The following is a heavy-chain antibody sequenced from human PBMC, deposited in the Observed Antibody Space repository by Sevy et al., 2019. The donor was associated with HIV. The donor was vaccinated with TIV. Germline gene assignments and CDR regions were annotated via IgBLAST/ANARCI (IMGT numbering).Heavy chain of an antibody. V-gene: IGHV3-74*01. Sequence: GGSLRLSCAASGFTFSSYWMHWVRQAPGKGLVWVSRINSAGTAINYADSVKGRFTISRDNAKNTVYLQMNSLTVEDTAVYYCASEVYCSSGRCFSPRFDNWGQGTLVTVSS. J-gene: IGHJ4*02. CDR2: INSAGTAI. D-gene: IGHD2-15*01. CDR1: GFTFSSYW. CDR3: ASEVYCSSGRCFSPRFDN.